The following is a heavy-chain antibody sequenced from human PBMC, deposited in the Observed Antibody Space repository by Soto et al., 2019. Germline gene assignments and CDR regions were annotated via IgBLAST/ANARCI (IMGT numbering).Heavy chain of an antibody. D-gene: IGHD3-3*01. V-gene: IGHV4-39*01. Sequence: SETLSLTCTVSGGSISSSSYYWGWIRQPPGKGLEWIGSIYYSGSTYYNPSLKSRVTISVDTSKSQFSLKLSSVTAADTAVYYCASSSNGYYGFWSGSNWFDPWGQGTLVTVSS. CDR1: GGSISSSSYY. CDR3: ASSSNGYYGFWSGSNWFDP. J-gene: IGHJ5*02. CDR2: IYYSGST.